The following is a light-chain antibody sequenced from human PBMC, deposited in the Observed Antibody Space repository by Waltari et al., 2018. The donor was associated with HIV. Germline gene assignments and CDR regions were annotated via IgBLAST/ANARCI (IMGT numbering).Light chain of an antibody. CDR3: AAWDDSLNGHLV. V-gene: IGLV1-44*01. J-gene: IGLJ2*01. CDR1: SSNIGTNP. CDR2: PTT. Sequence: QSVLTQPPSASGTPGQRVTISCSGGSSNIGTNPVFWYQHLPGTAPKVLIYPTTHRPSGVPGRFSGSKSGTSAYLASSGLQSEDEDDYYCAAWDDSLNGHLVFGGGTKLTVL.